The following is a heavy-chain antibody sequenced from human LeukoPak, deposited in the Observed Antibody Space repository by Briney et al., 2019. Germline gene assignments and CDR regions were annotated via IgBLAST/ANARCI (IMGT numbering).Heavy chain of an antibody. CDR1: GGTFSSYA. V-gene: IGHV1-69*05. Sequence: GSSVTVSCKASGGTFSSYAISWVRQAPGQGLEWMGGIIPIFGTANYAQKFQGRVTITTDESTSTAYMELSSVRSEDTAVYYCARTLSIAARLSWFDPWGQGTLVTVSS. CDR2: IIPIFGTA. CDR3: ARTLSIAARLSWFDP. D-gene: IGHD6-6*01. J-gene: IGHJ5*02.